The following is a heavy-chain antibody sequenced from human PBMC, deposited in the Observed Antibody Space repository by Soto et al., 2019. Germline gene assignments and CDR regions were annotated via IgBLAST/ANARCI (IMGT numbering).Heavy chain of an antibody. V-gene: IGHV1-69*01. CDR1: GGTFSSFA. J-gene: IGHJ4*02. D-gene: IGHD3-3*01. CDR2: IIPKFGTV. Sequence: QLQLVQSGAEVKKPGSSVKVSCNASGGTFSSFAISWVRQAPGQGLEWMGGIIPKFGTVNYAHKFQGRVTITADEATSTAYMELRSLRSEDTAVYYCARDPWSDPNDDFDYWGQGTLVTVSS. CDR3: ARDPWSDPNDDFDY.